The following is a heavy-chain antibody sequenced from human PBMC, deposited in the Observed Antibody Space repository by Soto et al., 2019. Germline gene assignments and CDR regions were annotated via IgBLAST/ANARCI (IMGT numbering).Heavy chain of an antibody. CDR2: ILYSGST. V-gene: IGHV4-59*08. J-gene: IGHJ4*02. D-gene: IGHD2-2*01. CDR1: GASISPYY. Sequence: PSETLSLTCTVSGASISPYYWSWIRHSPGNRLEWIGYILYSGSTDYNPSLRSRVTISVDTYGNQFSLRLTSVTAADTAVYYCARHPSASGDYFDYWGKGTLVTVSS. CDR3: ARHPSASGDYFDY.